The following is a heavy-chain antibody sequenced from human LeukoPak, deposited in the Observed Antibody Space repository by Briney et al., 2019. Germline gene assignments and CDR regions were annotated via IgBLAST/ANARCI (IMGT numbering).Heavy chain of an antibody. J-gene: IGHJ4*02. D-gene: IGHD5-24*01. V-gene: IGHV3-9*03. CDR3: ARGTATGGRMDY. CDR2: IRWNSGSI. CDR1: GFTFDDYA. Sequence: GRSLRLSCAASGFTFDDYAMHWVRQAPGEGLEWVSGIRWNSGSIGSVYSVKGRFTISRDNTQNFLYLEMNSLRAEDMALYYCARGTATGGRMDYWGQGTLVTVSS.